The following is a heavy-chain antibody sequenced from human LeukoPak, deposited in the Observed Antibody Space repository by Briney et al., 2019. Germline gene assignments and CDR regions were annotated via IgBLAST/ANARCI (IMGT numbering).Heavy chain of an antibody. J-gene: IGHJ6*02. Sequence: GGSLRLSCAASGFSFNSDWMDWVRQAPGKGLEWVANIKHDESEKNYLDSVKGRFTISRDNAKNSLYLQMSNLRAEDTAVYFCARGGGFDVWGQGATVTVSS. CDR3: ARGGGFDV. CDR1: GFSFNSDW. D-gene: IGHD2-15*01. V-gene: IGHV3-7*03. CDR2: IKHDESEK.